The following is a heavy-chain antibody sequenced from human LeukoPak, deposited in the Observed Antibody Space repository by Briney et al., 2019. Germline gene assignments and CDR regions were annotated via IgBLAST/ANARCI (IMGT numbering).Heavy chain of an antibody. D-gene: IGHD3-9*01. V-gene: IGHV3-23*01. CDR2: ISGGGGST. J-gene: IGHJ4*02. Sequence: PGGSLRLSCAASGFTFSSYAMSWVRQAPGKGLEWVSVISGGGGSTYYADSVKGRFTISRDNSKNTLYLQMNSLRAEDTAVYYCAKDRPHYNYDMLTGYLYYFDYWGQGTLVTVSS. CDR1: GFTFSSYA. CDR3: AKDRPHYNYDMLTGYLYYFDY.